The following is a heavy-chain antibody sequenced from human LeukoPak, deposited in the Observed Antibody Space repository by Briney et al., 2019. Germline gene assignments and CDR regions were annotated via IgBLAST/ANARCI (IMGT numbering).Heavy chain of an antibody. D-gene: IGHD3-10*01. V-gene: IGHV1-2*02. CDR3: ANEAMGTISLVRGVMDY. J-gene: IGHJ4*02. Sequence: GASVKVSCKSSGYTFNGYYMHWVRQAPGQGLEWLGWINPNSGGTNYAQRFLGRVTLTRDTSISTAYMEVKRLRSDDTAVYYCANEAMGTISLVRGVMDYWGQGTLVTVSS. CDR2: INPNSGGT. CDR1: GYTFNGYY.